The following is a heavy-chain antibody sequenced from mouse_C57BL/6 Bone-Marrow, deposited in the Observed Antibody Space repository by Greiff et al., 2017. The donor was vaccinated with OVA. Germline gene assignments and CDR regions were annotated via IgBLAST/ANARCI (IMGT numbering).Heavy chain of an antibody. CDR3: ARQLRLRHYYAMDY. CDR1: GFTFSDYY. J-gene: IGHJ4*01. CDR2: INYDGSST. V-gene: IGHV5-16*01. Sequence: EVHLLESEGGLVQPGSSMKLSCTASGFTFSDYYMAWVRQVPEKGLEWVANINYDGSSTYYLDSLKSRFIISRDNAKNILYLQMSSLKSEDTATYYCARQLRLRHYYAMDYWGQGTSVTVSS. D-gene: IGHD3-2*02.